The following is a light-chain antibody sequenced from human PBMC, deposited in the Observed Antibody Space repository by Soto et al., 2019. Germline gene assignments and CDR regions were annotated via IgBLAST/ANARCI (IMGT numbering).Light chain of an antibody. Sequence: QSALTQPASVSGSPGQSITISCIGSSSDVGGYNYVSWYQHHPGRVPKPMIFEVSDRPSGVSSRFSGSKSGNTAYLTISGLQAEDGADYYCSSFSSTSTIVFGGGTKLTVL. CDR1: SSDVGGYNY. V-gene: IGLV2-14*01. CDR2: EVS. J-gene: IGLJ2*01. CDR3: SSFSSTSTIV.